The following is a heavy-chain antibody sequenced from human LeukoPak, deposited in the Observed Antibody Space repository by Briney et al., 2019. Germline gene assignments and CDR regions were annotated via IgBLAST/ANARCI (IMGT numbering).Heavy chain of an antibody. Sequence: GGSLRLSCAASGFTFSSYAMSWVREAPGKGLEWVSAISGSGGSTYYADSVKGRFTISRDNSKNTLYLQMNSLRAEDTAVYYCAKVSTGTTSGDYWGQGTLVTVSS. V-gene: IGHV3-23*01. CDR1: GFTFSSYA. CDR2: ISGSGGST. D-gene: IGHD1-1*01. CDR3: AKVSTGTTSGDY. J-gene: IGHJ4*02.